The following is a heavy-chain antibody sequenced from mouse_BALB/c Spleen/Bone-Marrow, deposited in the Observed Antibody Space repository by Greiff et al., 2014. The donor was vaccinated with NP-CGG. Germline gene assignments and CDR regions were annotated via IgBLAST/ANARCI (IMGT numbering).Heavy chain of an antibody. D-gene: IGHD2-2*01. CDR2: IWSDGTT. J-gene: IGHJ4*01. V-gene: IGHV2-6-2*01. CDR3: ARHERGYPYAMDY. CDR1: GFSLTLYG. Sequence: LVESGPDLVAPSQSLSITCTVSGFSLTLYGVHWVRQSPGKGLEWLVVIWSDGTTTYNSALKSRLSISKDNSKSQVFLKLNSLQTDDTAMYYCARHERGYPYAMDYWGQGTSVTVSS.